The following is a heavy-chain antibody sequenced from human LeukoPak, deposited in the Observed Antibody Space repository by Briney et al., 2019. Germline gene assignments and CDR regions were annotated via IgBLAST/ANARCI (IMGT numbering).Heavy chain of an antibody. V-gene: IGHV3-66*01. D-gene: IGHD1-26*01. J-gene: IGHJ6*02. CDR3: ARGPGIANGMGD. Sequence: GGSLRLSCAASGFTVSSDYMSWVRQAPAKGLEWVSVIYGGDDSHYADSVKGRFITSRDNSKNTLYLQLNSLRVEDTAVYYCARGPGIANGMGDWGQGTTVTVSS. CDR2: IYGGDDS. CDR1: GFTVSSDY.